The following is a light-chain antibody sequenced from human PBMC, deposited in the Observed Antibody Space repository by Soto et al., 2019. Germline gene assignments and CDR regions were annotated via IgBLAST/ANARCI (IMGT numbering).Light chain of an antibody. CDR3: QQYHSYPVT. CDR1: QGIGNF. J-gene: IGKJ4*01. V-gene: IGKV1-16*02. Sequence: DIQMTQSPSSLSASVGDTVTITCRASQGIGNFLAWFQQKPGKAPKSRIYDASTLQSGVPSKFSGSVSETDFTLTISSLQPEDSATYYCQQYHSYPVTFGGGTKVEIK. CDR2: DAS.